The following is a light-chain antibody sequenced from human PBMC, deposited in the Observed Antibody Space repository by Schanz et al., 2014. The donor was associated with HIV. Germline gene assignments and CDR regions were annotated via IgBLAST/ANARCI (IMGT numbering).Light chain of an antibody. Sequence: QSALTQPASVSGSPGQSITIPCTGTSSDVGGYNYVSWYQQRPGKAPKLMIYDVTKRPSGVSNRFSGSKSGNTASLTISGLQAEDEADYYCSSQRSSTTYVFGTGTKLTVL. CDR3: SSQRSSTTYV. V-gene: IGLV2-14*01. CDR2: DVT. CDR1: SSDVGGYNY. J-gene: IGLJ1*01.